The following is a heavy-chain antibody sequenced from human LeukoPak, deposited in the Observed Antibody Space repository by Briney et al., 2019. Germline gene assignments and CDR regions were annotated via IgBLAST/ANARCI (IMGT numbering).Heavy chain of an antibody. D-gene: IGHD6-19*01. CDR2: IYYSGST. CDR3: ARHRRIAVLWDAFDI. CDR1: GGSISSYY. J-gene: IGHJ3*02. Sequence: PSETLSLTCTVSGGSISSYYWSWIRQPPGRGLEWIGYIYYSGSTNYNPSLKSRVTISVDTSKNQFSLKLSSVTAADTAVYYCARHRRIAVLWDAFDIWGQGTMVTVSS. V-gene: IGHV4-59*08.